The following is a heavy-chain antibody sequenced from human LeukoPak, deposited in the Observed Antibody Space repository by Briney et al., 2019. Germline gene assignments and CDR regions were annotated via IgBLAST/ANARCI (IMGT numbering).Heavy chain of an antibody. CDR3: ARPPIFGVVIEDY. J-gene: IGHJ4*02. CDR1: GFTFGSYE. V-gene: IGHV3-48*03. D-gene: IGHD3-3*01. Sequence: GGSLRLSCAASGFTFGSYEMTWVRQAPGKGLEWLSYISGSGDRTYYADSVKGRFTISRDNAKNSVFLQMNSLRAEDTAVYYCARPPIFGVVIEDYWGQGTLVTVSS. CDR2: ISGSGDRT.